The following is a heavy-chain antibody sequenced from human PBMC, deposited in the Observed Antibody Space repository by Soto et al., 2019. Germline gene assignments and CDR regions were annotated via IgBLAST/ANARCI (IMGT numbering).Heavy chain of an antibody. D-gene: IGHD4-4*01. Sequence: SETLSLTCTVSGGSISSSSYYWGWIRQPPGKGLEWIGSIYYSGSTYYNPSLKSRVTISVDTSKNQFSLKLSSVTAADTAVYYCARRNMTTVSQYYYYYGMDVWGQGTTVTVSS. CDR2: IYYSGST. V-gene: IGHV4-39*01. CDR1: GGSISSSSYY. CDR3: ARRNMTTVSQYYYYYGMDV. J-gene: IGHJ6*02.